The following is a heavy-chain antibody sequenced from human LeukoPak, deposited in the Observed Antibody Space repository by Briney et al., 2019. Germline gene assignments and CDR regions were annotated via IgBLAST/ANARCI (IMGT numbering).Heavy chain of an antibody. J-gene: IGHJ4*02. Sequence: GGSLRLSCAASGFTFSNYDMHWVRQATGKGLEWVSGIGTAGDIYYPGSVKGRFTISRENAKNSLYLQMNSLRAEDTAVYYCARGSLVHYYGSGSYRIRAGFDSWGQGTLVTVSS. V-gene: IGHV3-13*01. CDR3: ARGSLVHYYGSGSYRIRAGFDS. D-gene: IGHD3-10*01. CDR2: IGTAGDI. CDR1: GFTFSNYD.